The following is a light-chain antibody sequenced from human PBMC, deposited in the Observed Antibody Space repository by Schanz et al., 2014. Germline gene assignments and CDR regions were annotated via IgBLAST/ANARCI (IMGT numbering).Light chain of an antibody. CDR3: SSYTSSSTS. CDR2: RTN. Sequence: QSVLTQPPSASGTPGQRVTISCSGSSSNMEFNYVYWYQQVPGAAPKVLIYRTNQRPAGVPDRFSASKSGTSASLAISGLQSEDEADYYCSSYTSSSTSFGGGTKLTVL. V-gene: IGLV1-47*01. CDR1: SSNMEFNY. J-gene: IGLJ2*01.